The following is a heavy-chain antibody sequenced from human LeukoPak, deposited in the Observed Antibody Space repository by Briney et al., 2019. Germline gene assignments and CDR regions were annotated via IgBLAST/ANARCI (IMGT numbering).Heavy chain of an antibody. V-gene: IGHV1-3*04. CDR2: INTGTGKT. CDR3: ARDKRSSPYYLFDY. J-gene: IGHJ4*02. Sequence: ASVKVSCKTSGYTFSMNVIHWMCQAPGQRLEWMGWINTGTGKTKYSQKFQGRLSITRDTSANTTSMELSSLRSEDTAVFYCARDKRSSPYYLFDYWGQGTLVAVSS. CDR1: GYTFSMNV. D-gene: IGHD1-26*01.